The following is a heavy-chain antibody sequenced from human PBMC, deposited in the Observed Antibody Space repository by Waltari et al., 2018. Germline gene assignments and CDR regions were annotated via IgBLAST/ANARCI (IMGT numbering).Heavy chain of an antibody. CDR3: ARRLGELWEVNWFDP. V-gene: IGHV4-38-2*01. J-gene: IGHJ5*02. D-gene: IGHD3-10*01. Sequence: QVQLQESGPGLVKPSETLSLTCAVSGSSISRGYYWGWIRQPPGNGLDWIGSIHHSGRTYYNPALKSRVTISVDTSKNQFSLNLNSLTAADTAFYYCARRLGELWEVNWFDPWGQGTLVTVSS. CDR2: IHHSGRT. CDR1: GSSISRGYY.